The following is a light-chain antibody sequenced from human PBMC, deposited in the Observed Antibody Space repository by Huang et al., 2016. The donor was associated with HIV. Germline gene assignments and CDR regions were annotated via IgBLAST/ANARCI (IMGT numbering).Light chain of an antibody. CDR3: LQYYSVPQT. Sequence: DIVMTQSPDSLAVSPGERATINCKSSQTVLYSLNKKKYLAWFQQKHGRTPKLLIYWATTRESGVPDRFSGSGSGTDFTLTINNLQAEDVAVYFCLQYYSVPQTFGHGTKVEIK. J-gene: IGKJ1*01. CDR2: WAT. V-gene: IGKV4-1*01. CDR1: QTVLYSLNKKKY.